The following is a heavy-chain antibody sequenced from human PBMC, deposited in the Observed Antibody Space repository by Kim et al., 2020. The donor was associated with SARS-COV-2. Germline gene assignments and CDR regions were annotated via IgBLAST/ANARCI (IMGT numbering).Heavy chain of an antibody. Sequence: TNYAQKLQGRVTMTTDTSTSTAYMERRSLRSDDTAVYYCASIGWLDAPDYWGQGTLVTVSS. D-gene: IGHD6-19*01. J-gene: IGHJ4*02. CDR3: ASIGWLDAPDY. V-gene: IGHV1-18*01. CDR2: T.